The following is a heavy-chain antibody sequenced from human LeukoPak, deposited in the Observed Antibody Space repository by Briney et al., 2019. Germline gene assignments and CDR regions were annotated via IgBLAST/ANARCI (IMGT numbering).Heavy chain of an antibody. J-gene: IGHJ5*02. CDR2: IYYSGST. D-gene: IGHD5-12*01. Sequence: PSETLSLTCIVSGVSISNSSYYWGWIRQPPGKGLEWIGSIYYSGSTYYSPSLKSRVTISVDTSKNQFSLKLSSVTAADTAVYYCARVIRYGYVVNNWFDPWGQGTLVTVSS. CDR1: GVSISNSSYY. V-gene: IGHV4-39*07. CDR3: ARVIRYGYVVNNWFDP.